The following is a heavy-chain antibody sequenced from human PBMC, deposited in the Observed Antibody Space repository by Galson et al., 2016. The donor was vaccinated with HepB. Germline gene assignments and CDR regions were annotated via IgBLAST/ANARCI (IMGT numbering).Heavy chain of an antibody. Sequence: SLRLSCVASGFTFSDYYMSWIRQAPGKGLEWVSYIGSTSDYTNYADSVKGRFTISRDNAKNSLYLQMNSLRAEDTAVYYCARKVVTVMAFDSWGQGTLVTVSS. CDR2: IGSTSDYT. D-gene: IGHD2-21*02. V-gene: IGHV3-11*06. CDR3: ARKVVTVMAFDS. J-gene: IGHJ4*02. CDR1: GFTFSDYY.